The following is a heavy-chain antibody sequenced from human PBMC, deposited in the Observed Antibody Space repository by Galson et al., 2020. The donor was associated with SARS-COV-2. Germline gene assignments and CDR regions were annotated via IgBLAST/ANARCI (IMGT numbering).Heavy chain of an antibody. D-gene: IGHD3-9*01. Sequence: GESLKISCAASGFTFSSYAMHWVRQAPGKGLEWVAVISYDGSNKYYADSVKGRFTISRDNSKNTLYLQMNSLRAEDTAVYYCARDRILTGSFDYWGQGTLGTVSS. CDR1: GFTFSSYA. J-gene: IGHJ4*02. V-gene: IGHV3-30*04. CDR2: ISYDGSNK. CDR3: ARDRILTGSFDY.